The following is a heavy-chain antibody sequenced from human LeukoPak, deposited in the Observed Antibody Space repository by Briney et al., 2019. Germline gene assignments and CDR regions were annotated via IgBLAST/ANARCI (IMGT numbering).Heavy chain of an antibody. V-gene: IGHV1-69*04. CDR2: IIPILGIA. J-gene: IGHJ6*02. Sequence: SVKVSCKASGGTFSSYVISWVRQAPGQGLEWMGRIIPILGIANYAQKFQGRVTITADKSTSTSYMELSSLRSEDTAVYYCARDAAATYAYYYGMDVWGQGTTVTVSS. D-gene: IGHD2-15*01. CDR3: ARDAAATYAYYYGMDV. CDR1: GGTFSSYV.